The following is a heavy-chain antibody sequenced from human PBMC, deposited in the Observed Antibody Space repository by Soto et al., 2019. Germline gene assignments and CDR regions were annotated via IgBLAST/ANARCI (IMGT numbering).Heavy chain of an antibody. CDR2: ISASGGST. J-gene: IGHJ4*02. V-gene: IGHV3-23*01. CDR1: GFTFSSYA. D-gene: IGHD7-27*01. CDR3: ARDPKTSGGQHWAFNYFDS. Sequence: GGSLRLSCAASGFTFSSYAMSWVRQAPGKGLEWVSGISASGGSTYYADSVKGRFTISRDNSKNTLYLQMNSLRAEDTAVYYCARDPKTSGGQHWAFNYFDSWGQGTLVTVSS.